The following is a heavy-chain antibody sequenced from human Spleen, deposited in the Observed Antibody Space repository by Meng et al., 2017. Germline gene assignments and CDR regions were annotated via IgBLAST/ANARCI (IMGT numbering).Heavy chain of an antibody. J-gene: IGHJ4*02. Sequence: QVQLQESGPGLVKTSQTLSLTCTVSGASISSANYYWSWIRQPPGKGLEWIGYISYSGSAYYNPSLKSRLTISIDTSKNQFSLKVTSVTAADTAIYFCARDSPRTVTLDSWGQGTLVTVSS. CDR2: ISYSGSA. V-gene: IGHV4-30-4*01. CDR3: ARDSPRTVTLDS. CDR1: GASISSANYY. D-gene: IGHD4-17*01.